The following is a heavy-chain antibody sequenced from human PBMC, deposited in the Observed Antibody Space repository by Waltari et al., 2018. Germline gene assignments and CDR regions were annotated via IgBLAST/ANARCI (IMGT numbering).Heavy chain of an antibody. V-gene: IGHV1-18*04. CDR1: GYPFTAYG. J-gene: IGHJ3*02. D-gene: IGHD3-3*01. CDR3: ARRFIGAFDI. CDR2: IRAPNDKT. Sequence: QVQLVQSGPEMKRPGSSVKVSFKASGYPFTAYGLSWVRQAPGQGLEWMGWIRAPNDKTNYAQKFQDRATMTTDTTTSTAYMELRSLRSDDTAVYYCARRFIGAFDIWGQGTMVTVSS.